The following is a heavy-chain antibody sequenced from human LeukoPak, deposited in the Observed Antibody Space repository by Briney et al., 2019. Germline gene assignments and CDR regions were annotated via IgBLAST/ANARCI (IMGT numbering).Heavy chain of an antibody. CDR2: IYVNGNT. CDR1: GGSISSSDYY. CDR3: ARTVGTHRFDY. Sequence: SETLSLTCTVSGGSISSSDYYWGWIRQPPGERLEWIGTIYVNGNTYYNPSLQSRVIISVDTSKNQFSLKLTSVTAPDTAVYYCARTVGTHRFDYWGQGILVPVSS. V-gene: IGHV4-39*01. D-gene: IGHD4-23*01. J-gene: IGHJ4*02.